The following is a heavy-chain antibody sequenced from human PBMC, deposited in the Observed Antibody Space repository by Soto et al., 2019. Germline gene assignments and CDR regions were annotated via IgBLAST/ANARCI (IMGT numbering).Heavy chain of an antibody. D-gene: IGHD1-7*01. CDR1: GFTFSSYG. CDR2: ISYDGSNK. J-gene: IGHJ4*02. CDR3: AKDLVLRWNYPGPGDY. Sequence: RLSCAASGFTFSSYGMHWVRQAPGKGLEWVAVISYDGSNKYYADSVKGRFTISRDNSKNTLYLQMNSLRAEDTAVYYCAKDLVLRWNYPGPGDYWGQGTLVNVSS. V-gene: IGHV3-30*18.